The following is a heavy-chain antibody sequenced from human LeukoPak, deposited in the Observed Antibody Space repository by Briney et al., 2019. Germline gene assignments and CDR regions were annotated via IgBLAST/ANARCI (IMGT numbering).Heavy chain of an antibody. J-gene: IGHJ4*02. D-gene: IGHD5-12*01. CDR2: INHSGST. CDR1: GGSFSGYY. V-gene: IGHV4-34*01. CDR3: AGLLRGYSGYTQGYYFDY. Sequence: SETLSLTCAVYGGSFSGYYWSWIRQPPGKGLEWIGEINHSGSTNYNPSLKSRVTISVDTAKNQFSLKLSSVTAADTAVYYCAGLLRGYSGYTQGYYFDYWGQGTLSPSPQ.